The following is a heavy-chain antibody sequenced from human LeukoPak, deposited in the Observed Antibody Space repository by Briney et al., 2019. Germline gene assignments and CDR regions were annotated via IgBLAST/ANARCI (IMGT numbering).Heavy chain of an antibody. V-gene: IGHV3-66*01. CDR2: IYSGGST. CDR1: GFTVSSNY. D-gene: IGHD3-22*01. CDR3: ARDPNYYDSSGYSDY. J-gene: IGHJ4*02. Sequence: GGSLRLSCAASGFTVSSNYMSWVRQAPGKGLEWVSVIYSGGSTYYADSVKGGFTISRDNSKNTLYLQMNSLRAEDTAVYYCARDPNYYDSSGYSDYWGQGTLVTVSS.